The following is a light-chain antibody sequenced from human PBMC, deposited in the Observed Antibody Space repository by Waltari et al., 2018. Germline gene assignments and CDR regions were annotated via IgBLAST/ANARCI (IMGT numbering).Light chain of an antibody. V-gene: IGLV2-14*03. CDR1: GSAAGASES. CDR3: SSQTLDGLVL. Sequence: QSALTQPASVSGSPGQSITISCSGLGSAAGASESVSWHQHHPDKAPQVIIYDVPHRPYGVSDRFSASKSANTASLTISRLQPEDEADYYCSSQTLDGLVLFGGGTRLTVL. CDR2: DVP. J-gene: IGLJ2*01.